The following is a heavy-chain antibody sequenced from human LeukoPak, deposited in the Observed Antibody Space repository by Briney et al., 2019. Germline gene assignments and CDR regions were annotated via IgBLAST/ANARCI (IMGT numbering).Heavy chain of an antibody. CDR3: AKDDHYGSGSFPTDY. J-gene: IGHJ4*02. D-gene: IGHD3-10*01. CDR2: ISYDGSDK. CDR1: GFTFSSYG. V-gene: IGHV3-30*18. Sequence: GGSLRLSCAASGFTFSSYGMHWVRQAPGKGLEWVAVISYDGSDKYYADPVKGRFTISRDNSKNTLYLQMNSLRAEDTAVYYCAKDDHYGSGSFPTDYWGQGTLVTVAS.